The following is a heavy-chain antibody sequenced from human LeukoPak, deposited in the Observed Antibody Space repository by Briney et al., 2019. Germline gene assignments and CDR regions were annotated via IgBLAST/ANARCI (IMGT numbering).Heavy chain of an antibody. CDR3: ARVRGYSYS. Sequence: SETPSLTCTDSGGSISGYYWSWIRQPAGKGLEWIWRIYTRGSINYNPSPKSRVTMSVATSTNQYSLKLSSVSASDTAVYYCARVRGYSYSWGQGTLVTVST. D-gene: IGHD5-18*01. CDR1: GGSISGYY. J-gene: IGHJ5*02. V-gene: IGHV4-4*07. CDR2: IYTRGSI.